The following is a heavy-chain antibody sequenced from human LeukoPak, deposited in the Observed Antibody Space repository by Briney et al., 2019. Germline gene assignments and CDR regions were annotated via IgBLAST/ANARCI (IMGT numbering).Heavy chain of an antibody. CDR3: ARCVWDYGSYDYYCTDV. J-gene: IGHJ6*03. D-gene: IGHD4-17*01. V-gene: IGHV4-39*01. CDR2: IYYSGST. CDR1: GGSISTSSDY. Sequence: SETLSLTCTVSGGSISTSSDYWGWIRQPPGKGLERIGSIYYSGSTYYNPSLKSRVTISVDTSKNQFSLKLSSGTAADTAVYYCARCVWDYGSYDYYCTDVCGKGTTVTVSS.